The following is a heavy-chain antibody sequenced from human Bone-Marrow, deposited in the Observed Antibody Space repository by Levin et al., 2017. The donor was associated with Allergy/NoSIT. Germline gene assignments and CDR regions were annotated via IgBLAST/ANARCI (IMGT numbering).Heavy chain of an antibody. D-gene: IGHD4-17*01. V-gene: IGHV3-43*01. CDR2: ISKDGSSS. CDR1: GFTFSDYT. J-gene: IGHJ4*02. Sequence: LSLTCAVSGFTFSDYTMHWVRQVPGKGLEWVSLISKDGSSSYYSDSVKGRFTISRDNIKDSLFLQMRSLRPGDTAWYYCVRGTDFGDFLGHFDYWGQGPLVTVSS. CDR3: VRGTDFGDFLGHFDY.